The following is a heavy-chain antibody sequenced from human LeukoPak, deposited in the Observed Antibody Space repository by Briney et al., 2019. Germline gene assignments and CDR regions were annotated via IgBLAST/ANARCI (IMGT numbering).Heavy chain of an antibody. CDR3: ARDRGNFDY. D-gene: IGHD3-10*01. J-gene: IGHJ4*02. CDR2: INPSGGST. V-gene: IGHV1-46*01. CDR1: GGTFSSYA. Sequence: GASVKVSCKASGGTFSSYAISWVRQAPGQGLEWMGIINPSGGSTSYAQKFQGRVTMTRDTSTSTVYMELSSLRSEDTAVYYCARDRGNFDYWGQGTLVTVSS.